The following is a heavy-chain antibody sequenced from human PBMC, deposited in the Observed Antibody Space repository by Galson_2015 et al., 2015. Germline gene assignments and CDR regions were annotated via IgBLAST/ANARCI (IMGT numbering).Heavy chain of an antibody. CDR3: ARGYCSGGSCSNHALDI. V-gene: IGHV3-53*01. Sequence: SLRLSCAASGFTVSSKYMSWVRQAPGKGLEWVSVIYSGGSTYYADSVKGRFTISRDNSKDTLYLQMNSLRAEDTAVYYCARGYCSGGSCSNHALDIWGQGTMVTVPS. CDR1: GFTVSSKY. D-gene: IGHD2-15*01. CDR2: IYSGGST. J-gene: IGHJ3*02.